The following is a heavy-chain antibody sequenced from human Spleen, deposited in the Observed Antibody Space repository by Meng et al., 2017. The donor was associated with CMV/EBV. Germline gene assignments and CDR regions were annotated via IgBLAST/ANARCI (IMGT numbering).Heavy chain of an antibody. J-gene: IGHJ6*01. CDR2: TSSFGSEN. CDR3: AKSIAKAPAKTWRENSGLDV. D-gene: IGHD6-13*01. V-gene: IGHV3-30*04. Sequence: GESLKISCAASGFTFSSYAMHWVRQAPGKGLEWVSVTSSFGSENFYADSVKGRFTISRDSSKKTLYLQMDSLRAEDTAVYYCAKSIAKAPAKTWRENSGLDVWGQGTAVTVSS. CDR1: GFTFSSYA.